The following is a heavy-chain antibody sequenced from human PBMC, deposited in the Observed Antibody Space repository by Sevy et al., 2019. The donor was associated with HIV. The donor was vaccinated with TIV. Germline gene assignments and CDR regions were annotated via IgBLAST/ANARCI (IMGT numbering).Heavy chain of an antibody. J-gene: IGHJ4*02. D-gene: IGHD6-19*01. CDR3: ARRRAVAGSEAFDY. V-gene: IGHV1-69*10. CDR1: GGTFSSYA. CDR2: IIPILGIA. Sequence: ASVKVSCKASGGTFSSYAISWVRQAPGQGLEWMGGIIPILGIANYAQKFQGRVTITADKSTSTAYMELSSLRSEDTAVYYCARRRAVAGSEAFDYWGLGTLVTVSS.